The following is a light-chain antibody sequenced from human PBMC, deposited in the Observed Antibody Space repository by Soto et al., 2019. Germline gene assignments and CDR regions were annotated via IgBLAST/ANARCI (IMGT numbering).Light chain of an antibody. CDR3: QTWDTGARVV. Sequence: QLVLTQSPSASASLGASVKLTCTLSSGHSSYAIAWHQQQPEKGPRYLMKLSSDGSHSKGDGIPDRFSGSSSGAERYLTISRLQSEDVADYYCQTWDTGARVVFGGGTKLTVL. CDR2: LSSDGSH. J-gene: IGLJ2*01. CDR1: SGHSSYA. V-gene: IGLV4-69*01.